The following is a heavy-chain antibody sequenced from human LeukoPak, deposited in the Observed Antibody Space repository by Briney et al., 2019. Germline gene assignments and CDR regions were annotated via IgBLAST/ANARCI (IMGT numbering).Heavy chain of an antibody. CDR3: ARDLGIAARPDY. Sequence: PSETLSLTCTVSGDSMSSYYWGWIRQPPGKGLEWIGTIYHSGSTYYNPSLKSRVTISVDTSKNQFSLKLSSVTAADTAVYYRARDLGIAARPDYWGQGTLVTVSS. J-gene: IGHJ4*02. CDR1: GDSMSSYY. D-gene: IGHD6-6*01. CDR2: IYHSGST. V-gene: IGHV4-38-2*02.